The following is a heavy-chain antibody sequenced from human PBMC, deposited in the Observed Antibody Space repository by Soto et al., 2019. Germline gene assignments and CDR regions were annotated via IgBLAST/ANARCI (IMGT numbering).Heavy chain of an antibody. CDR1: GFTFSCCA. Sequence: EVQLLDSGGGLVQPGGSLRLSCAASGFTFSCCAMSWVRQAPGKGLEWVSTIHGDGDYMQYKDSVKGRFTISRDNSRNTLYLQMDSLRGDDTAVYYCVNNRGGGSYTTWYFASWGRGTLVTVSS. CDR2: IHGDGDYM. V-gene: IGHV3-23*01. D-gene: IGHD1-26*01. CDR3: VNNRGGGSYTTWYFAS. J-gene: IGHJ2*01.